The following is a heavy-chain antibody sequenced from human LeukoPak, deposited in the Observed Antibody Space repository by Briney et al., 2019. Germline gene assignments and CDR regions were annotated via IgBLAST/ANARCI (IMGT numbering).Heavy chain of an antibody. D-gene: IGHD2-2*01. Sequence: PGGSLRLSCEASGFTFATYPMSWVRQAPGKGLECVSTFSGSGGRTLYADSVKGRFTISRDNSKNTLSLQMNSLRAEDTAVYYCAKVTSSYNYFDYWGQGSLVTVSS. V-gene: IGHV3-23*01. CDR3: AKVTSSYNYFDY. CDR2: FSGSGGRT. CDR1: GFTFATYP. J-gene: IGHJ4*02.